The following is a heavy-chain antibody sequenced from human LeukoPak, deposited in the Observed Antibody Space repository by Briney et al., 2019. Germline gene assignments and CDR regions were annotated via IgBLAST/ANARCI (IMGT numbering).Heavy chain of an antibody. V-gene: IGHV4-39*07. CDR2: INHSGST. J-gene: IGHJ4*02. CDR3: ARPYPIDY. CDR1: GGSISSGDYY. Sequence: SETLSLTCTVSGGSISSGDYYWSWIRQPPGKGLEWIGEINHSGSTNYNPSLKSRVTISVDTSKNQFSLKLSSVTAADTAVYYCARPYPIDYWGQGTLVTVSS. D-gene: IGHD2-2*02.